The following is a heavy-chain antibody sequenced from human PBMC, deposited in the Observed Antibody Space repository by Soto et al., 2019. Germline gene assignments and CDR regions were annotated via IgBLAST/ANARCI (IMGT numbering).Heavy chain of an antibody. D-gene: IGHD2-21*02. V-gene: IGHV4-39*07. CDR1: GGSISSSSYF. CDR3: ARDLWGYCGTDCYPLDV. J-gene: IGHJ6*02. CDR2: MYNTGST. Sequence: SETLSLTCSVSGGSISSSSYFWGWIRQPPGKGLEWIGYMYNTGSTVYNPSFKSRVTISVDTSKNQFSLKLNSVTAADTAVYYCARDLWGYCGTDCYPLDVWGQGTTVT.